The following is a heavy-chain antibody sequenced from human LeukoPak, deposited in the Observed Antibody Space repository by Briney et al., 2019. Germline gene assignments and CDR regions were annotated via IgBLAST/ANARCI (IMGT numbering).Heavy chain of an antibody. V-gene: IGHV3-11*04. CDR1: GFTFSDYY. J-gene: IGHJ4*02. D-gene: IGHD2-2*01. Sequence: GGSLRLSCAASGFTFSDYYMSWIRQAPGKGLEWVSYISSSGSTIYYADSVKGRFTISRDNAKNSLYLQMNSLRAEDTAVYYCAREDCSSTSCYAGSVDYWGQGTLVTVSS. CDR2: ISSSGSTI. CDR3: AREDCSSTSCYAGSVDY.